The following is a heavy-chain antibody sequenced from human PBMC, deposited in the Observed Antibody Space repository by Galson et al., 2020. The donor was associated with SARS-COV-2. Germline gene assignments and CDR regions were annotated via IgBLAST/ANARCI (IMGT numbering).Heavy chain of an antibody. J-gene: IGHJ3*02. D-gene: IGHD3-10*01. CDR2: IYYSGTT. V-gene: IGHV4-31*03. CDR3: ARDAFVPVSYGSGSYAFEI. CDR1: RGSNSSGGYY. Sequence: ASETLSLTCTVPRGSNSSGGYYWSWIRPHPGKGLEWIGYIYYSGTTYYNPSLKSRVTISVDTSKNQFPLKLSSVTAADPAVYYCARDAFVPVSYGSGSYAFEIWGQGTMVTVSS.